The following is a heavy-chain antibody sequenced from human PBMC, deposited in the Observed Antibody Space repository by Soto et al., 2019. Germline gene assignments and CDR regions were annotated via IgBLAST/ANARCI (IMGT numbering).Heavy chain of an antibody. CDR2: ISGTAGKT. D-gene: IGHD6-19*01. Sequence: LRLSCAASGFIFTRYAMAWVRQVPGKGLEWLAGISGTAGKTYYLDSVKGRFTISRDTSRNTVFLQMNSLRADDTAIYFCAGRTVASSWTSDIWGQGTMVTVSS. CDR3: AGRTVASSWTSDI. CDR1: GFIFTRYA. V-gene: IGHV3-23*01. J-gene: IGHJ3*02.